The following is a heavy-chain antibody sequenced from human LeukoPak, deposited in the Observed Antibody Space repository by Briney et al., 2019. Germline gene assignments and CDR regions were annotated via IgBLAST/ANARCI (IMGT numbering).Heavy chain of an antibody. CDR3: ARKSVETSGRQPYDY. CDR2: IKHSGVS. CDR1: GGSFSGYY. D-gene: IGHD2-15*01. Sequence: PSETLSLTCAVYGGSFSGYYWSWIRQSPEKGLEWIGEIKHSGVSNSNPSLKSRLTILVDTSKTQFSLHLRSMTAADTAVYYCARKSVETSGRQPYDYWGQGTLVTVSS. J-gene: IGHJ4*02. V-gene: IGHV4-34*01.